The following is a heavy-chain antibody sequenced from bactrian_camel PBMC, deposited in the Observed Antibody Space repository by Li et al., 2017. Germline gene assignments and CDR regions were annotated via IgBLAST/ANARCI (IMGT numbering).Heavy chain of an antibody. CDR1: GFTRNC. CDR3: AADNVNLQLARHYSY. Sequence: HVQLVESGGGSMQAGGSLRLSCTVSGFTRNCMGWFRQAPGKEREGVAAIDTAGAPTYTYAVAGRFTISKDNVKNTLYLQMNDLKSEDTAMYYCAADNVNLQLARHYSYWGQGTQVTVSS. V-gene: IGHV3S53*01. CDR2: IDTAGAP. D-gene: IGHD7*01. J-gene: IGHJ4*01.